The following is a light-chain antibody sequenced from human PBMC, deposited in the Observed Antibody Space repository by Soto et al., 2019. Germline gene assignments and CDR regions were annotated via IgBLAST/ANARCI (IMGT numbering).Light chain of an antibody. Sequence: DIQMTQSPSSLSASVGDRVTITCRASQSISSYFNWYQQKLGQAPKLLIYAASSLQSGVPSKFSGSGSGTDFTLNISSLQPEVLGTYYCQQYVNLLFTFGPGTKVDV. CDR1: QSISSY. CDR3: QQYVNLLFT. J-gene: IGKJ3*01. V-gene: IGKV1-39*01. CDR2: AAS.